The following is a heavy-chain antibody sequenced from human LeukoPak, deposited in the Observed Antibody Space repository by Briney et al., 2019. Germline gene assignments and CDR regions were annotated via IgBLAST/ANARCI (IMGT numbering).Heavy chain of an antibody. CDR2: INHSGST. CDR1: GGSFSGYY. CDR3: ARHVEDYYDSSGWFDP. D-gene: IGHD3-22*01. Sequence: SETLSLTCAVYGGSFSGYYWSWIRQPPGKGLEWIGEINHSGSTNYNPSLKSRVTISVDTSKNQFSLKLSSVTAADTAVYYCARHVEDYYDSSGWFDPWGQGTLATVSS. J-gene: IGHJ5*02. V-gene: IGHV4-34*01.